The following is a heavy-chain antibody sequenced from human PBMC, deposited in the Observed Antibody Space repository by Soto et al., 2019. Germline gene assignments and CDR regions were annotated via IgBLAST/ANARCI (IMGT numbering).Heavy chain of an antibody. J-gene: IGHJ6*03. CDR1: GGSFSGYY. CDR2: INHSGST. D-gene: IGHD2-15*01. V-gene: IGHV4-34*01. CDR3: ARGGGNYYYYMDV. Sequence: QVQLQQWGAGLLKPSETLSLTCAVYGGSFSGYYWSWIRQPPGKGLEWIGEINHSGSTNYNPSLKSRVTISGDTSKNQFCLKLSSVTAADTAVYYCARGGGNYYYYMDVWGKGTTVTVSS.